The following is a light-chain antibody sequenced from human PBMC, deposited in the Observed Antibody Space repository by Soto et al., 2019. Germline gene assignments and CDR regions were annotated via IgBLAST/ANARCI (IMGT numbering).Light chain of an antibody. CDR3: QQYNNWPPMYT. CDR1: QSVSSN. V-gene: IGKV3-15*01. Sequence: EIVMTQSPATLSVSPGDRATLSCRASQSVSSNLAWYQQKPAQAPRLLIYGASTRATGIPARFSGSVSGTEFTLAISSLQSEDFAVYYCQQYNNWPPMYTFGQGTKLEIK. CDR2: GAS. J-gene: IGKJ2*01.